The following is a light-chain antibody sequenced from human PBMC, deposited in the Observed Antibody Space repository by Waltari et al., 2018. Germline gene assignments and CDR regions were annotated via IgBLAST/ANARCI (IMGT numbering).Light chain of an antibody. J-gene: IGKJ3*01. V-gene: IGKV3-20*01. CDR2: GAS. CDR1: QRISDNY. CDR3: QQYDSSPLT. Sequence: ENVLTQSPGTLSLSPGERAALSCRATQRISDNYLAWYQQKPGQAHRLLIYGASIRATGIPDRFSGSGSGTDFTLTINRLEPEDFAVYYCQQYDSSPLTFGPGTTVDI.